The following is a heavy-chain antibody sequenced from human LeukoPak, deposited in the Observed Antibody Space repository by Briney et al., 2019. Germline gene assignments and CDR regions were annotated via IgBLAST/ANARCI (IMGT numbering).Heavy chain of an antibody. D-gene: IGHD2-2*01. CDR2: ISYDGSNK. J-gene: IGHJ4*02. CDR3: AKDSERYCSSTSCYPFDY. CDR1: GFTFSSYG. V-gene: IGHV3-30*18. Sequence: GGSLRLSCAASGFTFSSYGMHWVRQAPGKGLEWVAVISYDGSNKYYADSVKSRFTISRDNSKNTLYLQMNSLRAEDTAVYYCAKDSERYCSSTSCYPFDYWGQGTLVTVSS.